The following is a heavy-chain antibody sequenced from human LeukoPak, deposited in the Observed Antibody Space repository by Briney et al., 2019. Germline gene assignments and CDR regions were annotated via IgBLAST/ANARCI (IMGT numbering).Heavy chain of an antibody. CDR2: INSDGSST. D-gene: IGHD3-3*01. CDR3: ARSDFWGTSYD. J-gene: IGHJ4*02. Sequence: GGPLRLSCAASGFTSSNYWMYWVRQAPGKGLVWVSHINSDGSSTTYADSVKGRFTISRDNAKNTLYLQMNSLSAEDTAVYYCARSDFWGTSYDWGQGTLVTVSS. V-gene: IGHV3-74*01. CDR1: GFTSSNYW.